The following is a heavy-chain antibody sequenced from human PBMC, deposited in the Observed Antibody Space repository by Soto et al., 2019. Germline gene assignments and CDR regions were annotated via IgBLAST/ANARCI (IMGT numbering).Heavy chain of an antibody. J-gene: IGHJ4*01. CDR3: ARDHSGYTYGQYYFDY. D-gene: IGHD5-18*01. V-gene: IGHV3-74*01. CDR1: GFTLSSYW. Sequence: GGSLRLSCAASGFTLSSYWMHWVRQPPGKGLVWVSRINGDGSSTSYADSVKGRFTISRDNAKNTLYLQLNSLRAEDTAIYYCARDHSGYTYGQYYFDYWG. CDR2: INGDGSST.